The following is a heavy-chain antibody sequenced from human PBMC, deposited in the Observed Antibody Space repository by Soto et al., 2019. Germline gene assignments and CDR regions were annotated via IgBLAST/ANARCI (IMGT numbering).Heavy chain of an antibody. J-gene: IGHJ4*02. CDR1: GFSFSSVW. CDR2: IKYDGSEE. V-gene: IGHV3-7*01. CDR3: VTDLNWQGH. Sequence: PGGSLRLSCVVSGFSFSSVWMTWVRQAPGKGLECVANIKYDGSEEYYVDSVKGRFTISRDNAKNSLYLQMNSLRDEDSAVYYCVTDLNWQGHCGQGTLVTVSS.